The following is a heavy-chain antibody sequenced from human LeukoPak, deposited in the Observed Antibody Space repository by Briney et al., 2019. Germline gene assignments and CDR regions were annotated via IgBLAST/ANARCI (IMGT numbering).Heavy chain of an antibody. V-gene: IGHV4-59*08. Sequence: SETLSLTCTVSGGSISSYYWSWIRQPPGKGLEWIGYIYYSGSTNYNPSLKGRVTISVDTSKNQFSLKLSSVTAADTAVYYCARVPYYYDSSGYYYFDYWGQGTLVTVSS. CDR2: IYYSGST. CDR1: GGSISSYY. CDR3: ARVPYYYDSSGYYYFDY. J-gene: IGHJ4*02. D-gene: IGHD3-22*01.